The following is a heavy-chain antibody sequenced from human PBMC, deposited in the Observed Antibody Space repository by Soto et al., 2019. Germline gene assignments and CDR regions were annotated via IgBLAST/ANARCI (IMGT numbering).Heavy chain of an antibody. J-gene: IGHJ5*02. CDR3: AREGDTREGRGVFFS. D-gene: IGHD3-16*01. Sequence: SVKVSCKASGGTFSSYSFSWVRQAPGQGLEWMGGITPIFGTVHYAQNFRGRVTITADKSTSIVHMELSSPRSEDTAVFYCAREGDTREGRGVFFSWGQGTLVTVSS. CDR2: ITPIFGTV. CDR1: GGTFSSYS. V-gene: IGHV1-69*06.